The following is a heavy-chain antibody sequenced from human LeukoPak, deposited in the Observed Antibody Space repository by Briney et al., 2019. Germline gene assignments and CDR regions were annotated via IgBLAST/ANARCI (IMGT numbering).Heavy chain of an antibody. CDR1: GGTFSNYA. J-gene: IGHJ4*02. V-gene: IGHV1-69*13. CDR2: IIPIFGTA. Sequence: SVKVSCKASGGTFSNYAISWVRQAPGQGLEWMGGIIPIFGTANYAQKFQGRVTITADESTSTAYMELSSLRSDDTALYYCARDRNNWNPLDYWGQGTLVTVSS. D-gene: IGHD1-20*01. CDR3: ARDRNNWNPLDY.